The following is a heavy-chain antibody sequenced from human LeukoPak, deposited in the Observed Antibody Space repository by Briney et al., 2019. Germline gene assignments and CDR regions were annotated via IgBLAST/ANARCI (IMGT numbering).Heavy chain of an antibody. CDR3: ARDAPLFFSSWTSDY. Sequence: ASVKVSCKTYGYTFNSFGVNWVRQAPGQGLEWIGWISAYNGDPKYAQKFHGRVTMTKDTPTSTAYMELRSLRSDDTAVYYCARDAPLFFSSWTSDYWGQGTLVTVSS. CDR1: GYTFNSFG. V-gene: IGHV1-18*01. D-gene: IGHD6-13*01. CDR2: ISAYNGDP. J-gene: IGHJ4*02.